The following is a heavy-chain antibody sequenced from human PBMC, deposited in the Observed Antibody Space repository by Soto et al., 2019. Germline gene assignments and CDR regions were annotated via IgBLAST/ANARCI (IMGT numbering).Heavy chain of an antibody. V-gene: IGHV3-7*01. Sequence: GGSLRLSCAASGFTFSSYWMSWVRQAPGKGLEWVANIKQDGSEKYYVDSVKGRFTISRDNAKNLLYLQMNSLRAEDTAVYYCARDLGDYWFDPWGQGTLVTVSS. CDR3: ARDLGDYWFDP. CDR2: IKQDGSEK. CDR1: GFTFSSYW. D-gene: IGHD3-16*01. J-gene: IGHJ5*02.